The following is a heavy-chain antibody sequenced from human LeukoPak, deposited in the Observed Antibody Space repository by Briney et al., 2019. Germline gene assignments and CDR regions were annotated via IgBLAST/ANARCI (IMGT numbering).Heavy chain of an antibody. J-gene: IGHJ4*02. CDR1: GDSISDDSVNKNNW. CDR2: VSLDGIT. V-gene: IGHV4-4*02. D-gene: IGHD6-13*01. Sequence: SETLSLTCVFSGDSISDDSVNKNNWLNWVRQAPGKGLEWIGDVSLDGITNYNPSLLGRVTISVDTSKNQFSLKLSSVTAADTAVYYCARDNRVTAAAGIDYWGQGTLVTVSS. CDR3: ARDNRVTAAAGIDY.